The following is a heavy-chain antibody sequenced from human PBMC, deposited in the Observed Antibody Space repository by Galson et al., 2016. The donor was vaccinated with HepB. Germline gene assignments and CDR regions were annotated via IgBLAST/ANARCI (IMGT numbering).Heavy chain of an antibody. V-gene: IGHV1-3*01. J-gene: IGHJ4*02. Sequence: SVKVSCKASGYTFTSYAIHWVRQAPGQRLEWMSWINAGSGNTNYSQNFQGRVTITRDTSASTAYLEMSSLTTEDTAVYFCATQGHHPCDYWGQGTLVTVSS. CDR1: GYTFTSYA. CDR2: INAGSGNT. CDR3: ATQGHHPCDY. D-gene: IGHD1-14*01.